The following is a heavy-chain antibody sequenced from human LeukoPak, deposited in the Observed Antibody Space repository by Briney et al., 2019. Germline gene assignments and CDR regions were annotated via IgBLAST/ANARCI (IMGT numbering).Heavy chain of an antibody. V-gene: IGHV3-20*04. D-gene: IGHD2-2*01. CDR3: ARGYCSSTSCYFDY. J-gene: IGHJ4*02. Sequence: RGGPETLFCGAWGLLFKHCDMRGLPKSRQGVVWLVCGINWNGGRTGYADSVKGRFTISRDNAKTSLYLQMNSLRAEDTALYYCARGYCSSTSCYFDYRGQGTLVTVSS. CDR2: INWNGGRT. CDR1: GLLFKHCD.